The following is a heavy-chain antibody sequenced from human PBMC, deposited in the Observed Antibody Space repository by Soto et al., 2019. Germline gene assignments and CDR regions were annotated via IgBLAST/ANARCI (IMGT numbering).Heavy chain of an antibody. CDR2: ISGSGGST. J-gene: IGHJ6*04. V-gene: IGHV3-23*01. CDR3: AKRSSSSGSPQFYVDV. D-gene: IGHD2-2*01. Sequence: GGSLRLSCAASGVTFSSYAMSWVRQAPGKGLEWVSAISGSGGSTYYADPVKGRFTISRDNTKNTLYLQVNGLRAEDTAVYYCAKRSSSSGSPQFYVDVWGKGTTVTVSS. CDR1: GVTFSSYA.